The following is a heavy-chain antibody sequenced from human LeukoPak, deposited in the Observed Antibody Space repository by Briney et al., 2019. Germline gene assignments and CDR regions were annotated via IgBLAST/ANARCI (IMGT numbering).Heavy chain of an antibody. V-gene: IGHV1-2*02. D-gene: IGHD1-26*01. J-gene: IGHJ5*01. CDR2: MSPNTGGT. CDR1: GYTFSAYS. CDR3: ARGGSWFDS. Sequence: ASVKVSCKASGYTFSAYSVHWIRQAPGQGLEWMGWMSPNTGGTKYAQKFQGRVTLTRDTSISTAYMELTRLTSDGTAMYYCARGGSWFDSWGQGTLVTVSS.